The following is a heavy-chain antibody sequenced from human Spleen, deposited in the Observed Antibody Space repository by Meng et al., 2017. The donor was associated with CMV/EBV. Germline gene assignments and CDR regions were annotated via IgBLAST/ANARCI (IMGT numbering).Heavy chain of an antibody. Sequence: GGSLRLSCAASGFTFSAYNINWVRQAPGKGLQWLSYITGNGATIHYEDSVKGRFTVSRDNAKNTLYLQMDSPRAEDTAVYYCARESRPVVAFDIWGQGTWVTVSS. CDR1: GFTFSAYN. J-gene: IGHJ3*02. D-gene: IGHD2-15*01. CDR3: ARESRPVVAFDI. V-gene: IGHV3-48*04. CDR2: ITGNGATI.